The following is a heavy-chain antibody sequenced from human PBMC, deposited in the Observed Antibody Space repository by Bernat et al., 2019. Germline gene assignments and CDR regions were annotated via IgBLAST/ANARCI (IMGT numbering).Heavy chain of an antibody. CDR2: IKLDGSEK. D-gene: IGHD3-10*01. Sequence: EVQLVESGGGLVQPGGSLRLSCVASGFTFRNYWMSWVRQAPGKGLEWVANIKLDGSEKYYVDSVKGRFTISRDNAKNSLYLQMNSLRAEDTAVYYCARKARECDYWGQGTLVTVSS. V-gene: IGHV3-7*01. J-gene: IGHJ4*02. CDR3: ARKARECDY. CDR1: GFTFRNYW.